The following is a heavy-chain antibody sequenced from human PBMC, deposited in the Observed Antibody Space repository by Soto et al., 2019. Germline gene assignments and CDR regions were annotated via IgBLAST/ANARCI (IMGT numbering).Heavy chain of an antibody. Sequence: AGGSLRLSCAGSGFTFSSYAMSWVRQAPGKGLEWVSTITSSGGTTYYADSVKGRFTISRDNSRNTLYLQMNSLRAADTAVYYCANCPTLYTPTYNWFDPWGQGTLVTAPQ. CDR2: ITSSGGTT. CDR1: GFTFSSYA. D-gene: IGHD2-15*01. J-gene: IGHJ5*02. V-gene: IGHV3-23*01. CDR3: ANCPTLYTPTYNWFDP.